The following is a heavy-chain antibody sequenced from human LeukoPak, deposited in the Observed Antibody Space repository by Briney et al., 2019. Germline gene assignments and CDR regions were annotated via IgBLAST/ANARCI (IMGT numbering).Heavy chain of an antibody. CDR3: ARDREAYYDSSGYDN. Sequence: GGSLRLSCAASGFTFSSYAMHWVRQAPGKGLEWVAVISYDGSIKYYADSVKGRFTISRDNSKNTLYLQMNSLRAEDTAVYYCARDREAYYDSSGYDNWGQGTLVTVSS. D-gene: IGHD3-22*01. V-gene: IGHV3-30-3*01. J-gene: IGHJ4*02. CDR1: GFTFSSYA. CDR2: ISYDGSIK.